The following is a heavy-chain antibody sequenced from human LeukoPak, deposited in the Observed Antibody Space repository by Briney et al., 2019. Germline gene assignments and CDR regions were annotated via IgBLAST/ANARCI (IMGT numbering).Heavy chain of an antibody. D-gene: IGHD3-22*01. CDR3: AREGAYYYDSSGYYDY. Sequence: GGSLRLSCAASGFTFSKFWVSWVRQAPGKGLEWVANIKQDGSEKYYVDSVKGRFTISRDNAKNSLDLQMNSLRAEDTAVYYCAREGAYYYDSSGYYDYWGQGTLVTVSS. CDR1: GFTFSKFW. CDR2: IKQDGSEK. V-gene: IGHV3-7*01. J-gene: IGHJ4*02.